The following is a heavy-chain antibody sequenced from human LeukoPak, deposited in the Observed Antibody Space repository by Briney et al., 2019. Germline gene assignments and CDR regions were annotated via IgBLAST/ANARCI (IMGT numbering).Heavy chain of an antibody. J-gene: IGHJ6*03. CDR2: ISCSGGST. D-gene: IGHD1-1*01. CDR3: AKGGNYFYYMDV. Sequence: GISCSGGSTYYAASLKGRFTISRDNSKNTLYLEMNSLRAEDTAIYYCAKGGNYFYYMDVWGKGTTVTVSS. V-gene: IGHV3-23*01.